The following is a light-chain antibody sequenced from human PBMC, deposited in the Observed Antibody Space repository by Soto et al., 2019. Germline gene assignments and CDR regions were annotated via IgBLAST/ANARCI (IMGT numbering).Light chain of an antibody. Sequence: DIVMTQTPLSSPVTLGQPASISSRSSQRLVHSDGNSYLSWLHQRPGQPPRLLIYKVSNRFSGVPDRFSVSGAGTDFTLEISSVEAEDGGIYHCMQATQFTYTFGQGTKLEIK. CDR3: MQATQFTYT. J-gene: IGKJ2*01. V-gene: IGKV2-24*01. CDR2: KVS. CDR1: QRLVHSDGNSY.